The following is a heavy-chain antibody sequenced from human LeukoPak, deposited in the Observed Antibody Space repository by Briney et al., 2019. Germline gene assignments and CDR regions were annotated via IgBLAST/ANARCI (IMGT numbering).Heavy chain of an antibody. CDR1: GFTFSTYW. V-gene: IGHV3-74*01. CDR3: ARAVRTSDSSGDYLDAFDI. CDR2: ITNDGSST. D-gene: IGHD3-22*01. Sequence: TGGSLRLSCAASGFTFSTYWVHWVRQAPGQGLAWVPRITNDGSSTSYADSVTGRFTISRDNTKNTLYLPMKSLRAEDTALYSCARAVRTSDSSGDYLDAFDIWGQGTMVTVSS. J-gene: IGHJ3*02.